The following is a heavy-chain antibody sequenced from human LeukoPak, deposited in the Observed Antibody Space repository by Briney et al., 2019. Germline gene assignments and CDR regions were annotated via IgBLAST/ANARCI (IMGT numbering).Heavy chain of an antibody. Sequence: GSLRLSCAASGFTFSSYEMNWVRQAPGKGLEWVSYISSSGSTIYYADSVKGRFTISRDNSKNTLYLQMNSLRAEDTAVYYCACTRGYYYYYMDVWGKGTTVTISS. CDR2: ISSSGSTI. CDR1: GFTFSSYE. D-gene: IGHD2-8*01. CDR3: ACTRGYYYYYMDV. J-gene: IGHJ6*03. V-gene: IGHV3-48*03.